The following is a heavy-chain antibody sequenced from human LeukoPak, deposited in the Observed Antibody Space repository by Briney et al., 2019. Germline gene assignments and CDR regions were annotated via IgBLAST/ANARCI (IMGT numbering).Heavy chain of an antibody. CDR1: GYTFPSYW. D-gene: IGHD5-24*01. CDR2: IYPGDSDT. Sequence: GESLKISCKGSGYTFPSYWIGWVRQTPGKGLEWMGIIYPGDSDTRYSPTFQGQVTISADKSISTAYLQWGSLKASDTAMYYCARHMKRGVATSALGYWGQGTLVTVSS. CDR3: ARHMKRGVATSALGY. V-gene: IGHV5-51*01. J-gene: IGHJ4*02.